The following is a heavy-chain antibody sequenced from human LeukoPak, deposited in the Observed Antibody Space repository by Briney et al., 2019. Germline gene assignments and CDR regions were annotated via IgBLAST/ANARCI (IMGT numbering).Heavy chain of an antibody. J-gene: IGHJ4*02. CDR3: ARDEIAAAGAFDY. Sequence: PGGSLRLSCTASGFTFSSYSMNWVRQAPGKGLEWLSYISSSSTTIYYADSVKGRFTISRDNAKNSLYLQMNSLRAEDTAVYYCARDEIAAAGAFDYWGQGTLVTVSS. D-gene: IGHD6-13*01. V-gene: IGHV3-48*04. CDR2: ISSSSTTI. CDR1: GFTFSSYS.